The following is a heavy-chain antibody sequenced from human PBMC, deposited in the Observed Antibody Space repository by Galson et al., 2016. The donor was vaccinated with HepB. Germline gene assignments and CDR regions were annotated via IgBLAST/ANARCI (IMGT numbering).Heavy chain of an antibody. Sequence: SLRLSCAASGFTFGDYLMAWYRQAPGKGLEWVGLIRSKGYGGTTEYAASLKGRFTISRDESKAIAYLQMNSLKTEDTAVYYCTREIYGDSDYWGQGTLVTVSS. V-gene: IGHV3-49*03. CDR1: GFTFGDYL. J-gene: IGHJ4*02. D-gene: IGHD4-17*01. CDR2: IRSKGYGGTT. CDR3: TREIYGDSDY.